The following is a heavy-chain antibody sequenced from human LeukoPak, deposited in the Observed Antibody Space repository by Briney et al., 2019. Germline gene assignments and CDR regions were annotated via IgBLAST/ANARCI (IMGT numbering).Heavy chain of an antibody. D-gene: IGHD2/OR15-2a*01. V-gene: IGHV3-48*04. CDR1: GFTFSTYN. CDR2: ISPRGTTR. CDR3: ASFSIRTGAYYLDV. J-gene: IGHJ6*03. Sequence: GGSLRLSCVASGFTFSTYNMNWVRQAPGKGLEWVSHISPRGTTRYYADSVKGRFTISRDNAKNSLSLKMSSLRVEDSAVYYCASFSIRTGAYYLDVWGKGTTVAVSS.